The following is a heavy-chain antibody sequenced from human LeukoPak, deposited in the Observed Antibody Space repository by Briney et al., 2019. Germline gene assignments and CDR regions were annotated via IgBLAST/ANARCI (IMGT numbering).Heavy chain of an antibody. J-gene: IGHJ3*02. CDR2: IIPIFGTP. D-gene: IGHD2-2*01. V-gene: IGHV1-69*05. CDR3: ARDPLGYCSSTRCYVDAFDI. Sequence: SVKVSCKASGGTFSSYSISWVRQAPGQGPEWMGGIIPIFGTPNYAQKFQGRVTITTDDSTNTAYMELRSLRSEDTAVYYCARDPLGYCSSTRCYVDAFDIWGQGTMVTVSS. CDR1: GGTFSSYS.